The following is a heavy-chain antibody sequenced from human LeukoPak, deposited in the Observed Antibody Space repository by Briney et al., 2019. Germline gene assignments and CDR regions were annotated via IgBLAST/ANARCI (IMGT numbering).Heavy chain of an antibody. D-gene: IGHD5-18*01. V-gene: IGHV1-24*01. Sequence: GASVKVSCKVSGYTLTELSVHWVRQAPGKGLEWMGGFDPEDGETIYAQKFQGRVTMTEDTSTDTAYMELSSLRSEDTAVYYCATEPGKTAMVKSWGQGTLVTVSS. CDR3: ATEPGKTAMVKS. J-gene: IGHJ4*02. CDR2: FDPEDGET. CDR1: GYTLTELS.